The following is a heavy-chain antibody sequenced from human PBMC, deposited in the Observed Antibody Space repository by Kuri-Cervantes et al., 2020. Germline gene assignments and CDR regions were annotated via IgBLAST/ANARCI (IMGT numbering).Heavy chain of an antibody. J-gene: IGHJ4*02. D-gene: IGHD2-15*01. CDR3: ATVGRSSAEFDY. Sequence: GESLKISCGASGFTFSLYSMNWVRQAPGKGLEWVSSISRSSSYIDSTDSVKGRFTISRDNDKNSLFLQMNSLRVEDTAVYYCATVGRSSAEFDYWVQGTLVTVSS. CDR1: GFTFSLYS. V-gene: IGHV3-21*04. CDR2: ISRSSSYI.